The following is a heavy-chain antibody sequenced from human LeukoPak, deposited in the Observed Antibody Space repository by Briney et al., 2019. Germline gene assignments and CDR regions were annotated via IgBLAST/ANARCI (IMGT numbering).Heavy chain of an antibody. CDR1: GGSISSSSYY. CDR2: IYYSGST. Sequence: SETLSLTCTVSGGSISSSSYYWGWIRLPPGKGLEWIGSIYYSGSTYYNPSLKSRVTISVDTSKNQFSLKLSSVTAADTAVYYCARRYMGDYAFWYFDLWGRGTLVTVSS. J-gene: IGHJ2*01. D-gene: IGHD4-17*01. CDR3: ARRYMGDYAFWYFDL. V-gene: IGHV4-39*01.